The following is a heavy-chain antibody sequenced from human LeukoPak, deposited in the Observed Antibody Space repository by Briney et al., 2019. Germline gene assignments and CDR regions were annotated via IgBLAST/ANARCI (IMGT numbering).Heavy chain of an antibody. CDR2: IIPIFGTA. D-gene: IGHD1-26*01. Sequence: SVKVSCKASGGTFSSYAISWVRQAPGQGVEWMGGIIPIFGTANYAQKFQGRVTITADESTSTAYMELSSLRSEDTAVYYCARSTFPEEHYYYGMDVWDKGTTVTVSS. CDR3: ARSTFPEEHYYYGMDV. V-gene: IGHV1-69*13. J-gene: IGHJ6*04. CDR1: GGTFSSYA.